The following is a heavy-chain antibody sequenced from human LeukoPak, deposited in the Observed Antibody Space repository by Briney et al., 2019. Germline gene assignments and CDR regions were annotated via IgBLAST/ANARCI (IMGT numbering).Heavy chain of an antibody. V-gene: IGHV4-30-4*01. CDR2: IYYSGST. CDR1: GGSISSGDYY. Sequence: PSETLSLTCTVSGGSISSGDYYWSWIRQPPGKGLEWIGYIYYSGSTYYNPSLKSRVTISVDTSKNQFSLKLSSVTAADTAVYYCARRGAYYYYGMDVWGQGTTVTVSS. J-gene: IGHJ6*02. CDR3: ARRGAYYYYGMDV.